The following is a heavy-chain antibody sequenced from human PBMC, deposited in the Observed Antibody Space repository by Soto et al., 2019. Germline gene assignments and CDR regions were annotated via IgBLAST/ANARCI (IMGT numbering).Heavy chain of an antibody. CDR3: MLGSGWKDFDY. CDR1: GGSITSSSYY. J-gene: IGHJ4*02. V-gene: IGHV4-39*01. Sequence: ETLSLTCTVSGGSITSSSYYWGWIRQPPGKGLEWIGNIYYSGSTYYNPSLKSRVTISVDTSKNQFSLKLSSVTAADTAVYYCMLGSGWKDFDYWGQGTLVTVS. D-gene: IGHD3-22*01. CDR2: IYYSGST.